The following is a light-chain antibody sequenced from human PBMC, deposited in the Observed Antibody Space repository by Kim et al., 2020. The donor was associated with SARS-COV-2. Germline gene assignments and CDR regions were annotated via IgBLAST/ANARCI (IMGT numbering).Light chain of an antibody. CDR3: QQYNYWPT. CDR1: RGVGNN. V-gene: IGKV3-15*01. J-gene: IGKJ1*01. Sequence: EAFMTQSPASLSVSPGERATLSCRASRGVGNNLAWYGQKPGQAPRLLIYDVSTRATGIPVRFSGSGSGTEFTLTISSLQSEDVGVYYCQQYNYWPTFGQGTKVEIK. CDR2: DVS.